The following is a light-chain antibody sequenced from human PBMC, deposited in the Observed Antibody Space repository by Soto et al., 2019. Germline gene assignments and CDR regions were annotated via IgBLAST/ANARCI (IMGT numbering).Light chain of an antibody. CDR3: TSYTSSSLYV. Sequence: QSALTQPASVSGSPGQSITISCTGTSSDVGGYNYVSWYQQHPGKAPTLMIYDVSNRPSGVSNRFSGSKSGNTASLTISGLQAEDEAGYYCTSYTSSSLYVFGTGTKVTVL. V-gene: IGLV2-14*01. J-gene: IGLJ1*01. CDR2: DVS. CDR1: SSDVGGYNY.